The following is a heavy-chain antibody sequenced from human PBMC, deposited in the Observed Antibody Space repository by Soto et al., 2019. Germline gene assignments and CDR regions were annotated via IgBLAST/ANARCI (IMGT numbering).Heavy chain of an antibody. V-gene: IGHV3-33*01. CDR2: IWYDGSNK. Sequence: GGSLRLSCAASGFTFSSYGMHWVRQAPGKGLEWVAVIWYDGSNKYYADSVKGRFTISRDNSKNTLYLQMNSLRAEDTAVYYCARAFSITMVRGAPSYGMDVWGQGTTVTVSS. CDR3: ARAFSITMVRGAPSYGMDV. D-gene: IGHD3-10*01. CDR1: GFTFSSYG. J-gene: IGHJ6*02.